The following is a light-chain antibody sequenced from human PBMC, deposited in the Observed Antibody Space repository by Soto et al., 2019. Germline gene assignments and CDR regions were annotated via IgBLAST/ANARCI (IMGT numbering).Light chain of an antibody. CDR2: WAS. J-gene: IGKJ3*01. Sequence: DIVMTQSPDSLAVSLGERATINCKSSQSVLYSSNNKNYLAWYQQKPGQPPNLLIYWASTRESGVPDRFSGRGSGTDFTLTISSLQAEDVAVYYCQQYYSTQFTFGPGTKVDIK. V-gene: IGKV4-1*01. CDR1: QSVLYSSNNKNY. CDR3: QQYYSTQFT.